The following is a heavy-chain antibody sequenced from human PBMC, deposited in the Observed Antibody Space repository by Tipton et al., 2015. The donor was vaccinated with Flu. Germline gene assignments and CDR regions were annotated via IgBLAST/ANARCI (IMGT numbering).Heavy chain of an antibody. CDR3: ARVPFGDGYDYYFDF. CDR2: IHRSGST. Sequence: LRLSCAVSGYSISSGYYWAWIRQPPGGGPEWIGSIHRSGSTYYNASLRSRVTISIDTSKKQFSLEVSSVITADTAMYYCARVPFGDGYDYYFDFWGQGILVTVSS. D-gene: IGHD5-24*01. CDR1: GYSISSGYY. V-gene: IGHV4-38-2*01. J-gene: IGHJ4*02.